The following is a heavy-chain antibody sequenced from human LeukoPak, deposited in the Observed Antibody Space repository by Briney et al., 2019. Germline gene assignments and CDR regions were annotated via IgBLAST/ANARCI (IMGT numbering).Heavy chain of an antibody. V-gene: IGHV3-33*01. CDR3: ARDPSLYYDFWSGPRNNWFDP. Sequence: PGGSLRLSCAASGFTFSSYGMHWVRQAPGKGLEWVAVIWYDGSNKYYADSVKGRFTISRDNSKNTPYLQMNSLRAEDTAVYYCARDPSLYYDFWSGPRNNWFDPWGQGTLVTVSS. CDR1: GFTFSSYG. CDR2: IWYDGSNK. D-gene: IGHD3-3*01. J-gene: IGHJ5*02.